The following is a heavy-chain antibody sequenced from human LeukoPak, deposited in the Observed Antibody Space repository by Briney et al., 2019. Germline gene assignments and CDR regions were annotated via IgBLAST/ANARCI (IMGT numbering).Heavy chain of an antibody. J-gene: IGHJ6*02. CDR3: AREEDYGMDV. CDR2: ISSSGSTI. CDR1: EFSFSSYG. Sequence: GGSLRLSCAASEFSFSSYGMNWVRQAPGKGLEWVSYISSSGSTIYYADSVKGRFTISRDNAKNSLYLQMNSLRAEDTAVYYCAREEDYGMDVWGQGTTVTVSS. V-gene: IGHV3-48*03.